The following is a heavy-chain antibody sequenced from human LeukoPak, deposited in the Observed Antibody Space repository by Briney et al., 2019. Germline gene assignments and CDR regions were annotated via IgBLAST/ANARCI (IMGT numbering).Heavy chain of an antibody. J-gene: IGHJ3*02. CDR3: ASYYYDSSGYEKPALSFDI. CDR1: GGSISSSSYY. CDR2: IYYSGST. V-gene: IGHV4-39*01. Sequence: SETLSLTCTVSGGSISSSSYYWGWIRQPPGTGLEWIGSIYYSGSTYYNPSLKSRVTISVDTSKNQFSLKLSSVTAADTAVYYCASYYYDSSGYEKPALSFDIWGQGTMVTVSS. D-gene: IGHD3-22*01.